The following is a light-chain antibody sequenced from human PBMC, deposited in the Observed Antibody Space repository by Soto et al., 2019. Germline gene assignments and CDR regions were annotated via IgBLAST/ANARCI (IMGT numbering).Light chain of an antibody. CDR3: QQYGSSPLT. J-gene: IGKJ4*01. Sequence: EIVLTQSPGTLSLSPGERATLSCMASQSVTSSYLAWYQQKPGQAPKVLIYRASSRATGIPDRFSGSGSGTDFTLTISRLEPEDFAVYYCQQYGSSPLTFGGGTKVDI. V-gene: IGKV3-20*01. CDR1: QSVTSSY. CDR2: RAS.